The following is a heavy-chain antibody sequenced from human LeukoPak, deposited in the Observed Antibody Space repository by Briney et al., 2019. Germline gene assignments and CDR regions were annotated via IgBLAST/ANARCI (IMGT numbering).Heavy chain of an antibody. J-gene: IGHJ4*02. CDR3: ARSYSRSSHFDN. Sequence: SETLSLTCTVSGDSVSNYFWSWIRQPPGKGLEWIGYIYTSGSTNYNPSLKSRVTMSVDTSENQFSLKLTSVTAADTAVYYCARSYSRSSHFDNWGQGTLVTVSS. CDR2: IYTSGST. D-gene: IGHD6-6*01. CDR1: GDSVSNYF. V-gene: IGHV4-4*09.